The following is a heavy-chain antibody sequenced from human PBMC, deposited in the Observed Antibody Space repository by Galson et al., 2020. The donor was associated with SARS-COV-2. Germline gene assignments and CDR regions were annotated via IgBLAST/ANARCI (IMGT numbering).Heavy chain of an antibody. CDR3: ATDEGVAVRH. D-gene: IGHD6-19*01. V-gene: IGHV3-30*03. CDR1: GFSLSNND. CDR2: ISYNGRTQ. Sequence: GESLKISCAASGFSLSNNDIYWIRQAPGKGLEWVAVISYNGRTQYYRDSVKGRFTISRDDSKKTAYLQMNSLRIEDTAVYYCATDEGVAVRHWGQGTPVTVSS. J-gene: IGHJ1*01.